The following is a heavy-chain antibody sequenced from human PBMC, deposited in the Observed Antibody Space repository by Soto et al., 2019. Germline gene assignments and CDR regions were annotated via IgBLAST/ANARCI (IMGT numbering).Heavy chain of an antibody. CDR1: GFIFENFG. CDR3: AKNQGVELVPLATVDWFDP. V-gene: IGHV3-23*01. D-gene: IGHD1-26*01. J-gene: IGHJ5*02. CDR2: ISGSGFKK. Sequence: GGSLRLSCAASGFIFENFGMSWVRQAPGKGLEWISSISGSGFKKYYADSVKGRFTISRDNSQSTVYLELNNLSAEDTAVYHCAKNQGVELVPLATVDWFDPWGQGSVVTVSS.